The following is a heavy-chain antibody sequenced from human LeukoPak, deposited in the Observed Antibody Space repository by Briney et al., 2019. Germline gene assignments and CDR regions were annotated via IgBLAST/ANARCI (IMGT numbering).Heavy chain of an antibody. Sequence: AGGSLRLSCAASGFTFDDYAMHWVRQAPGKGLEWVSGISWNSGSIGYADSVKGRFTISRDNAKNSLYLQMNSLRAEDTAVYYCARAYITMVRGVPDYWGQGTLVTVSS. J-gene: IGHJ4*02. V-gene: IGHV3-9*01. D-gene: IGHD3-10*01. CDR1: GFTFDDYA. CDR3: ARAYITMVRGVPDY. CDR2: ISWNSGSI.